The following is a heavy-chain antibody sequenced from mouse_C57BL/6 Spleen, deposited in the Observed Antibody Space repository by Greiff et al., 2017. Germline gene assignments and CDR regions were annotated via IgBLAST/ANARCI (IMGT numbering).Heavy chain of an antibody. CDR3: ARLGITWYFDY. Sequence: EVQLQQSGPELVKPGASVKISCKASGYTFTDYYMNWVKQSHGKSLEWIGDINPNNGGTSYNQKFKGKATLTVDKSSSTAYMELRSLTSEDAAVYYCARLGITWYFDYWGQGTTLTVSS. CDR2: INPNNGGT. V-gene: IGHV1-26*01. CDR1: GYTFTDYY. J-gene: IGHJ2*01.